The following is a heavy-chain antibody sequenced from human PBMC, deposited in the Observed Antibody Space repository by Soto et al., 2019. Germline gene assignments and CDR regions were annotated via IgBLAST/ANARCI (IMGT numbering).Heavy chain of an antibody. D-gene: IGHD3-10*01. CDR3: ARAGYSGSDYFDY. CDR2: IYHSGST. Sequence: SETLSLTCAVSGGSISSSNWWSWVRQPPGKGLEWIGEIYHSGSTNYNPSLKSRVTISVDTSKNQFSLKLSSVTAADTAVYYCARAGYSGSDYFDYWGQGTLVTVSS. CDR1: GGSISSSNW. V-gene: IGHV4-4*02. J-gene: IGHJ4*02.